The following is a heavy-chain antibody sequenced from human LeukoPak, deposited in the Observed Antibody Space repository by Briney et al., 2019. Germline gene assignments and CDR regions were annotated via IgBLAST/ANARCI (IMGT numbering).Heavy chain of an antibody. V-gene: IGHV3-30*18. J-gene: IGHJ4*02. CDR1: GITFSSYG. Sequence: PGGSLGLSCAASGITFSSYGMHWVRQAPGKGLEWVAIISYDGSNKYYADSVKGRFTISRDNSKNTLYLQMNSLRAEDTAVYYCAKARGGYCSSTSCDGPDYWGQGTLVAVSS. D-gene: IGHD2-2*01. CDR2: ISYDGSNK. CDR3: AKARGGYCSSTSCDGPDY.